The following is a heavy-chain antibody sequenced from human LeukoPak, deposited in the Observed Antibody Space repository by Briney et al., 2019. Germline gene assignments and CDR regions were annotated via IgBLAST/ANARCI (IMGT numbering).Heavy chain of an antibody. D-gene: IGHD3-10*01. Sequence: GGSLRLSCAVSGFTFSSYAMTWVRQAPGKGLEWVSAISGGGGSIYYADSVRGRFTISRDNSKNTLYLQMNSLRAEDTAVYYCAKVGGSPTYYYGSGSYYYYMDVWGKGTTVTVSS. CDR2: ISGGGGSI. J-gene: IGHJ6*03. CDR1: GFTFSSYA. V-gene: IGHV3-23*01. CDR3: AKVGGSPTYYYGSGSYYYYMDV.